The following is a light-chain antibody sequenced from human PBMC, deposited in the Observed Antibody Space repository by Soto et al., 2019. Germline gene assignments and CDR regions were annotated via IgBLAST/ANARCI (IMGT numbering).Light chain of an antibody. V-gene: IGLV2-18*02. Sequence: QSALTQPPSVSGSPGQSVTISCTGTSSDVGSYNGVSWYQQPPGTAPKFMIYEVSNRPSGVPDRFSGSKSGNTASLTISGLQAEDEADHYCSSYTTSSTYVFGTGTKLTVL. CDR2: EVS. J-gene: IGLJ1*01. CDR1: SSDVGSYNG. CDR3: SSYTTSSTYV.